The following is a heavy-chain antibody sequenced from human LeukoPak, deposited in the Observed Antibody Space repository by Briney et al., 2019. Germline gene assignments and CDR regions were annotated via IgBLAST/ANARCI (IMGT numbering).Heavy chain of an antibody. J-gene: IGHJ3*02. CDR2: ISSSSGTI. CDR3: ARSRCSGGSCYAWGAAFDI. CDR1: GFTFSSYS. V-gene: IGHV3-48*02. D-gene: IGHD2-15*01. Sequence: GGSLRLSCAASGFTFSSYSMNWVRQAPGKGLEWVSYISSSSGTIYYADSVKGRFTISRDNAKNSLYLQMNSLRDEDTAVYYCARSRCSGGSCYAWGAAFDIWGQGTMVTVSS.